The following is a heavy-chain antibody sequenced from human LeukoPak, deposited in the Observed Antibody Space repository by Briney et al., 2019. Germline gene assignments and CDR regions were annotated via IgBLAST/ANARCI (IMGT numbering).Heavy chain of an antibody. Sequence: ASVKVSCKASGYTFTGYYLHWVRQAPGQGLEWMGWINPNSGDTNYAQHFQGRVTMTGDTSISTAFMELTSLRSDDTAVYYCARGAHDYTSIDDYWGQGTLVTVSS. CDR3: ARGAHDYTSIDDY. CDR2: INPNSGDT. J-gene: IGHJ4*02. V-gene: IGHV1-2*02. D-gene: IGHD4-11*01. CDR1: GYTFTGYY.